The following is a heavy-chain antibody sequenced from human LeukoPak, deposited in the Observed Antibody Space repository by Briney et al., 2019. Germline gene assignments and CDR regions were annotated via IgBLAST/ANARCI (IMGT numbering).Heavy chain of an antibody. CDR1: GGSISSYY. CDR3: ARQRITMSRSNWFDP. D-gene: IGHD3-10*02. CDR2: IYYSGST. V-gene: IGHV4-59*01. Sequence: SETLSLTCTVSGGSISSYYWSWIRQPPGKGLEWIGYIYYSGSTNYNPSLKSRVTISVDTSKNQFSLKLNSVTAADTAVYYCARQRITMSRSNWFDPWGQGTLVTVSS. J-gene: IGHJ5*02.